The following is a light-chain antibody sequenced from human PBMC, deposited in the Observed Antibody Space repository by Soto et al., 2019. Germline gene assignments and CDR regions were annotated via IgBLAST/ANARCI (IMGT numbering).Light chain of an antibody. CDR1: QSVSTSF. J-gene: IGKJ1*01. Sequence: VVLTQSPGTLSLSPGEIATLSCRAIQSVSTSFLAWYQQKPGQAPRLLIYGAFSRATGIPARFSGSGSGTEFTLTISRLEPEDFAVYYCQQYGNSPWSFGQGTKVDIK. CDR2: GAF. V-gene: IGKV3-20*01. CDR3: QQYGNSPWS.